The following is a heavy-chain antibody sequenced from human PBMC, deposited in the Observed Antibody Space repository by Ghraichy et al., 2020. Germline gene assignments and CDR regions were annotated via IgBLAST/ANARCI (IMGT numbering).Heavy chain of an antibody. CDR3: ARDSSTWYRDC. V-gene: IGHV3-48*01. D-gene: IGHD6-13*01. CDR1: GFTFNAHN. CDR2: ISSSGRNI. J-gene: IGHJ4*02. Sequence: GESLRLSCAASGFTFNAHNMNWVRQAPGKGLEWVSHISSSGRNIYYADSVKGRFTISRDNAKNSLYLQMNSLRAEDTAVYYCARDSSTWYRDCWGQGTLVTVSS.